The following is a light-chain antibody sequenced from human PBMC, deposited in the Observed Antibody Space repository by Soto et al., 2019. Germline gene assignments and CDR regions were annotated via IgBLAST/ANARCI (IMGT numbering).Light chain of an antibody. CDR1: SSDVGSYNY. V-gene: IGLV2-14*03. CDR3: SSYTSGNTHV. CDR2: DVS. Sequence: QSALIQPASVSGSPGQSITISCTGTSSDVGSYNYVSWYQQHPGEVPKLVIYDVSSRPSGISNRFSGSKSGNTASLVISGLQAEDEADYYCSSYTSGNTHVFGAGTKLTVL. J-gene: IGLJ2*01.